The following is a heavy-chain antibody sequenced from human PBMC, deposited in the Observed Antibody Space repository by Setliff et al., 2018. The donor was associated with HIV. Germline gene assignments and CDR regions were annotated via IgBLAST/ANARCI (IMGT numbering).Heavy chain of an antibody. CDR3: ARDPPGSGFHLDY. CDR1: GFTFSDCS. J-gene: IGHJ4*02. Sequence: SLRLSCAASGFTFSDCSMNWVRQAPGKGREWISYITSTGSTIIYADSVQGRFTISRDNAKNSLSLQMNTLRVEDTAVYYCARDPPGSGFHLDYWGQGTPVTVSS. D-gene: IGHD5-12*01. V-gene: IGHV3-48*04. CDR2: ITSTGSTI.